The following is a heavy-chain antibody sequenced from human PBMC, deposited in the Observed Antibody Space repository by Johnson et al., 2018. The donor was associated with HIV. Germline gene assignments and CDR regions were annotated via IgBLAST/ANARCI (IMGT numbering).Heavy chain of an antibody. J-gene: IGHJ3*02. D-gene: IGHD6-13*01. CDR1: GFTFSSYA. Sequence: VQLVESGGGLVQPGGSLRLSCAASGFTFSSYAMHWVRQAPGKGLEYVSAISSNGGSTYYANSVKGRFTISRDNSKNTLYLQMGSLRAEDMAVYYCASGVYSSSWSWDVAFDIWGQGTMVTVSS. V-gene: IGHV3-64*01. CDR2: ISSNGGST. CDR3: ASGVYSSSWSWDVAFDI.